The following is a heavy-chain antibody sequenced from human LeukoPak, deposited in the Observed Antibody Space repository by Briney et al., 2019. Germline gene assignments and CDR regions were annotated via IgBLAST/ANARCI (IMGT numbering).Heavy chain of an antibody. D-gene: IGHD3-10*01. Sequence: QPGGSLRLSCAASGFTFSSYWMSWVRQAPGKGLEWVANIKQDGSEKYYVDSVKGRFTISRDNAKNSLYLQMNSLRAEDTAVYYCAKEYYYGSGSYYPNWFDPWGQGTLVTVSS. CDR2: IKQDGSEK. V-gene: IGHV3-7*01. CDR3: AKEYYYGSGSYYPNWFDP. J-gene: IGHJ5*02. CDR1: GFTFSSYW.